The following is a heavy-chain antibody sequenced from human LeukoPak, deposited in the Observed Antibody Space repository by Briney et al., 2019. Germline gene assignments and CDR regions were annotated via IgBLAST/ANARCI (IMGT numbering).Heavy chain of an antibody. D-gene: IGHD1/OR15-1a*01. CDR1: GGSIRSYY. CDR3: ARASEGTAFDY. V-gene: IGHV4-59*01. Sequence: PSQTLSLTCTVSGGSIRSYYWSWIRQPPGKGLEWIAYIYDSGSTNYNPSLKSRVTTSVDTSKNQFSLKLSSVAAADTAVYYCARASEGTAFDYWGQGTLVTVSS. J-gene: IGHJ4*02. CDR2: IYDSGST.